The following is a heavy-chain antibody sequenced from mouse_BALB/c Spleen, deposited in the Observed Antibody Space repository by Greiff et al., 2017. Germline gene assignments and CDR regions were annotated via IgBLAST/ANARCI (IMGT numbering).Heavy chain of an antibody. CDR2: IWSDGST. CDR3: ARHGGGSSPYYAMDY. V-gene: IGHV2-6-2*01. J-gene: IGHJ4*01. CDR1: GFSLTSYG. D-gene: IGHD1-1*01. Sequence: VKLVESGPDLVAPSQSLSITCTVSGFSLTSYGVHWVRQPPGKGLEWLVVIWSDGSTTYNSALKSRLSISKDNSKSQVFLKMNSLQTDDPAMYYCARHGGGSSPYYAMDYWGQGTSVTVSS.